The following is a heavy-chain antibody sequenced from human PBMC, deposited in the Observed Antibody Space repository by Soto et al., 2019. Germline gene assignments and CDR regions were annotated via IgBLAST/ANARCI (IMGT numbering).Heavy chain of an antibody. Sequence: SETLSLTCTVSGGSISSGDYYWSWIRQPPGKGLEWIGYIYYSGSTYYNPSLKSRVTISVDTSKNQFSLKLSSVTAADTAVYYCAREGNSGWFDPWGKGTLVTVS. D-gene: IGHD4-4*01. V-gene: IGHV4-30-4*01. CDR3: AREGNSGWFDP. J-gene: IGHJ5*02. CDR1: GGSISSGDYY. CDR2: IYYSGST.